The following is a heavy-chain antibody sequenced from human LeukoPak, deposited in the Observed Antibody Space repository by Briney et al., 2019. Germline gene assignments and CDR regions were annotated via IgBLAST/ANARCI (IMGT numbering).Heavy chain of an antibody. CDR2: ISTSGTTI. J-gene: IGHJ3*02. Sequence: GGSLRLSCAASGFTFSDFYMGWIRQAPGKGLEWVSYISTSGTTIYYADSVKGRFTISRDNAKNSLYLQMNSLRAEDTAVYYCAKGGSRLFSHIWGQGTMVTVSP. V-gene: IGHV3-11*04. D-gene: IGHD3-3*01. CDR3: AKGGSRLFSHI. CDR1: GFTFSDFY.